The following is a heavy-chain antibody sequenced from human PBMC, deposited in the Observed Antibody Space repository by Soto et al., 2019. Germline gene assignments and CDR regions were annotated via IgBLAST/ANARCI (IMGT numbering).Heavy chain of an antibody. Sequence: GGSLRLSCATSGVYFSNTWMTWVRQAPGKGLEWVGRIKSKSDGGTPEYAAPVKGRFTISRDDSKDTLSLQMNSLKIEDTAVYYCTTEVENYYDSSGYQLDHWGQGPLVTVSS. J-gene: IGHJ5*02. D-gene: IGHD3-22*01. CDR2: IKSKSDGGTP. V-gene: IGHV3-15*01. CDR3: TTEVENYYDSSGYQLDH. CDR1: GVYFSNTW.